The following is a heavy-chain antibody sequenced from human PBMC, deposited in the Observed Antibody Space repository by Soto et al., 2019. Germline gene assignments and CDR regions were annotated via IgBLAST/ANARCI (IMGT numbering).Heavy chain of an antibody. Sequence: QVQLQESGPGLVKPSQTLSLTCTVSGGSISSGGYYWSWIRQHPGKGLEWNGYIYYSGTTYDNPSLKSRVTISVDTSTNQFSLRLSSVTAADTAVYHCELTATVTTCFDYWGQGTLVTVSS. CDR2: IYYSGTT. D-gene: IGHD4-17*01. J-gene: IGHJ4*02. CDR3: ELTATVTTCFDY. V-gene: IGHV4-31*03. CDR1: GGSISSGGYY.